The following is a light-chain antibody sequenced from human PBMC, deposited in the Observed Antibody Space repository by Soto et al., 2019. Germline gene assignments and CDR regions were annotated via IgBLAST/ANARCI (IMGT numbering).Light chain of an antibody. J-gene: IGKJ5*01. CDR2: GAF. CDR3: QQYNNWPPIT. V-gene: IGKV3-15*01. Sequence: DIVMTQSPATLSVSPGERATLSCRASQNINTNLAWYQQKPGQAPRLLVYGAFTRAPGIPARFSGSESGTEFALTITSLQSEDFAVYYCQQYNNWPPITFGQGTRLEIK. CDR1: QNINTN.